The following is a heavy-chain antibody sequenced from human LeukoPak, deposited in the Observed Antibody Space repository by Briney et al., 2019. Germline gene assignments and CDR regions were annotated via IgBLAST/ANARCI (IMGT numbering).Heavy chain of an antibody. V-gene: IGHV3-30*01. CDR2: ISYDGSNK. CDR1: GFTFSSYA. CDR3: ARDVTFGSYCSSASCQGIF. Sequence: GGSLRLSCAASGFTFSSYAMHWVRQAPGKGLEWVAVISYDGSNKYYADSVKGRFTISRDNSKNTLYLQMNSLRAEDTAVYYCARDVTFGSYCSSASCQGIFWGQGTLVTVSS. D-gene: IGHD2-2*01. J-gene: IGHJ4*02.